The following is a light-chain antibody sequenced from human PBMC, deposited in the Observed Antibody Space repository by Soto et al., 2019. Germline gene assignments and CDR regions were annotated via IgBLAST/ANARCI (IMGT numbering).Light chain of an antibody. CDR3: QQYDNWPRT. J-gene: IGKJ1*01. CDR2: NAL. Sequence: VLTQSPATLSLSPGARATLSCRASQSVSTNLAWYQQKPGQAPSLLIYNALTRATGIPARFSGSGSGTELTITISSLQSEDFEVYYCQQYDNWPRTFGQGTKVDIK. CDR1: QSVSTN. V-gene: IGKV3-15*01.